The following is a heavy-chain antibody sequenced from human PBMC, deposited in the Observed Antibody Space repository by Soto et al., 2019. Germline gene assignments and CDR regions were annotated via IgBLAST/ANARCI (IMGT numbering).Heavy chain of an antibody. CDR3: ARGSLPSGLLWFGDLRGFDY. CDR1: GFTFSSYD. D-gene: IGHD3-10*01. CDR2: IGTAGDT. Sequence: PGGSLRLSCAASGFTFSSYDMHWVRQATGKGLEWVSAIGTAGDTYYPGSVKGRFTISRENAKNSLYLQMNSLRAGDTAVYYCARGSLPSGLLWFGDLRGFDYWGQGTLVTVSS. V-gene: IGHV3-13*01. J-gene: IGHJ4*02.